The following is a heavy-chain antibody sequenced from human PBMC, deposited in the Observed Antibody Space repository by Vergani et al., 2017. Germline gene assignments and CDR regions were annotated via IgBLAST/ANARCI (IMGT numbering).Heavy chain of an antibody. J-gene: IGHJ4*02. D-gene: IGHD2-8*02. Sequence: QVQLQQWGAGVVKPSGTLSLTCAVFGESFSSFYWRWIRQPPGKGLEWIGEINNDGHTNYNPSLESRVTVSRTTAKNQFSLNLMSVTAAETAMDYFSVRPLVNLVGGEIVTKRTFDYWSQGSLVTVSS. CDR1: GESFSSFY. V-gene: IGHV4-34*02. CDR3: SVRPLVNLVGGEIVTKRTFDY. CDR2: INNDGHT.